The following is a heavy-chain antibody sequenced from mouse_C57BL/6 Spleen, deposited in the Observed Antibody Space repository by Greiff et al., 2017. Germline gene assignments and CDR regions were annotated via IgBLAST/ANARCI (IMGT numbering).Heavy chain of an antibody. J-gene: IGHJ3*01. CDR1: GFTFSSYG. CDR3: ARHRNYDGGAWFAY. D-gene: IGHD2-4*01. CDR2: ISSGGSYT. Sequence: EVQLQESGGDLVKPGGSLKLSCAASGFTFSSYGMSWVRQTPDKRLEWVATISSGGSYTYYPDSVKGRFTISRDNAKNTLYLQMSSLRSEDTAMYYCARHRNYDGGAWFAYWGQGTLVTVSA. V-gene: IGHV5-6*01.